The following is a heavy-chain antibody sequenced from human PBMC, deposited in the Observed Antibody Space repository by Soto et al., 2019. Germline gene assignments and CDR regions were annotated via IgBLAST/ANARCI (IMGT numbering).Heavy chain of an antibody. V-gene: IGHV5-51*01. CDR2: IYPGDSDT. D-gene: IGHD3-16*01. J-gene: IGHJ6*02. CDR3: ARRSLGSLGGIDV. CDR1: GYSFTNYW. Sequence: GESLKISCQASGYSFTNYWIVWVRQMPGKGLEWMGIIYPGDSDTRYSPSFEGQVTISADNSITTACLHWSSLKASDTAMYYVARRSLGSLGGIDVWGQGTTVTVSS.